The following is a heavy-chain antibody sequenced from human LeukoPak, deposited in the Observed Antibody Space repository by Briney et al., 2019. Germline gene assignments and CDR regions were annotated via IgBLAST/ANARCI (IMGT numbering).Heavy chain of an antibody. CDR1: GFTFSTYW. J-gene: IGHJ4*02. Sequence: GGSLRLSCSASGFTFSTYWMSWVRQAPGKGLEWVANMRRDGNEIYYLDSVRGRFTISRDNAKNSLYLQMNSLRAEDTAVYYCAKEEDITYYYDSSGYSQFDYWGQGTLVTVSS. CDR3: AKEEDITYYYDSSGYSQFDY. V-gene: IGHV3-7*03. CDR2: MRRDGNEI. D-gene: IGHD3-22*01.